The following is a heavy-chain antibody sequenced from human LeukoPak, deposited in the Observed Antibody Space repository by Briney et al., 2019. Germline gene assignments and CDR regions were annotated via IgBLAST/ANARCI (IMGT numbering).Heavy chain of an antibody. CDR3: VRDSLLWFGEIDY. Sequence: VGSLRLSCAASGFTFTNYNMNWVRQAPGKGLEWVSSISISSGAIYYADSVKGRFTVSRDNAKNSLYLQINNLRDDDKAVYYCVRDSLLWFGEIDYWGQGTLVSVSS. CDR2: ISISSGAI. V-gene: IGHV3-21*01. D-gene: IGHD3-10*01. J-gene: IGHJ4*02. CDR1: GFTFTNYN.